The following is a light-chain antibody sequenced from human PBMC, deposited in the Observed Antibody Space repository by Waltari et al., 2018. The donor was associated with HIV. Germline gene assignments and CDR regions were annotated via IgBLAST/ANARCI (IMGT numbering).Light chain of an antibody. V-gene: IGKV3D-20*01. CDR2: DAT. CDR1: QTVTSDF. J-gene: IGKJ1*01. CDR3: QQYGSSPRT. Sequence: EIVLTQSPATLSLSPGERATLSCGASQTVTSDFLAWYQQKPGLAPSLLSYDATNTATGIPNRLSGSGSETDFTLTISIREPEDFAVYYCQQYGSSPRTFGQETKVEIK.